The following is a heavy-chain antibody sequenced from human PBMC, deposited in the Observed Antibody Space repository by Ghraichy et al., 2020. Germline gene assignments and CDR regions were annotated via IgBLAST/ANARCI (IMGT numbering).Heavy chain of an antibody. J-gene: IGHJ6*02. CDR1: GFTFSSYA. CDR2: ISTRSTYK. Sequence: GESLNISCAASGFTFSSYAMNWVRQAPGKGLAWVSSISTRSTYKNYAASVKGRFTVSRDNAKNSLFLQMDSLRADDTAVSDCARDVGLDNSAGGLDVWGPGTLVIASS. V-gene: IGHV3-21*01. CDR3: ARDVGLDNSAGGLDV. D-gene: IGHD4-23*01.